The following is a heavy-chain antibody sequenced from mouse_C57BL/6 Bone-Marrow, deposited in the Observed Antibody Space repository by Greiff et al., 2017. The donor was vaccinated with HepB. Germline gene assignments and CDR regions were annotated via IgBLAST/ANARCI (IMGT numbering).Heavy chain of an antibody. CDR1: GFTFSDYG. J-gene: IGHJ4*01. V-gene: IGHV5-17*01. D-gene: IGHD1-1*01. CDR2: ISSGSSTI. CDR3: ARGGYGSTMDY. Sequence: EVQLVESGGGLVKPGGSLKLSCAASGFTFSDYGMHWVRQAPEKGLEWVAYISSGSSTIYDADTVKGRFTLSRDNAKNTLFLQMTSLRSEDTAMYYCARGGYGSTMDYWGQGTSVTVSS.